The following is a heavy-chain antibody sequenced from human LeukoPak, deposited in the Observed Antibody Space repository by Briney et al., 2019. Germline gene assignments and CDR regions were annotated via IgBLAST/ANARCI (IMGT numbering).Heavy chain of an antibody. CDR3: ARIRDGYNDAYDI. CDR2: INPSGGST. CDR1: GYTFTSYY. J-gene: IGHJ3*02. V-gene: IGHV1-46*01. D-gene: IGHD5-24*01. Sequence: ASVKVSCKASGYTFTSYYMHWVRQAPGQGLEWMGIINPSGGSTSYAQKFQGRVTMTRDASTSTVYMELSSLRSEDTAIYYCARIRDGYNDAYDIWGQGTVVTVPS.